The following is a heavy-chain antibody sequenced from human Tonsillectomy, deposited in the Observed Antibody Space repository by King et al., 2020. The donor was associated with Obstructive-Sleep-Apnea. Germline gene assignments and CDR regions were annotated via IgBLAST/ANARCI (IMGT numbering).Heavy chain of an antibody. CDR2: INPNSGGT. CDR3: ARTVDSSGYYDYGMDV. CDR1: GYTFTGYY. D-gene: IGHD3-22*01. J-gene: IGHJ6*02. Sequence: QPQLVQSGAEVKKPGASVKVSCKASGYTFTGYYMHWVRQAPGQGLEWMGWINPNSGGTNYAQTFQGWVTMTRDTSISTAYMELSRLRSDDTAVYYCARTVDSSGYYDYGMDVWGQGTTVTVSS. V-gene: IGHV1-2*04.